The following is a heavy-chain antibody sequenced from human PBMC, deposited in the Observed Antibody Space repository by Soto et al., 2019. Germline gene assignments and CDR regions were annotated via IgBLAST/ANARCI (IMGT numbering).Heavy chain of an antibody. CDR3: GRMSYFYDKWYLDL. V-gene: IGHV4-30-4*01. CDR2: IYYSWTT. D-gene: IGHD3-22*01. CDR1: GASINNNDYY. J-gene: IGHJ2*01. Sequence: PPETLSLTCTVSGASINNNDYYWSWIRQTPGKGLEWVGYIYYSWTTDYIPSLKSRLSMSIDKSQNQFSLKLNSVTAADTATYYCGRMSYFYDKWYLDLWGRGTPVTVSS.